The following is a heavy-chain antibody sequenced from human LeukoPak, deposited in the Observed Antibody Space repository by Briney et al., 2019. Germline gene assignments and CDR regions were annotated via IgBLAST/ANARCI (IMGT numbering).Heavy chain of an antibody. CDR2: ISGSGVST. J-gene: IGHJ4*02. D-gene: IGHD1-26*01. Sequence: PGGSLRLSCAASGFTFSGYAMAWVRQAPGKGLEWVSGISGSGVSTFYADSVKGRFIISRDNSKNTVYLQMNSLRAEDTAVYYCAKDLKYSGSCRAFDYCGQGTLVTVSS. V-gene: IGHV3-23*01. CDR3: AKDLKYSGSCRAFDY. CDR1: GFTFSGYA.